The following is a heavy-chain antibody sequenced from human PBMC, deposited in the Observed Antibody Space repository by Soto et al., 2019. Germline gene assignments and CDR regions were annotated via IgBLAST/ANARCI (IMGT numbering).Heavy chain of an antibody. CDR1: GFTFSNAW. CDR2: IKSKTDGGTT. D-gene: IGHD2-15*01. Sequence: GGSLRLSCAASGFTFSNAWMSWVRQAPGKGLEWVGRIKSKTDGGTTDYAAPVKGRFTISRDDSKSTLYLQMNSLKTEDTAVYYCTTTYCSGGSCYSWGGYYYYYYMDVWGKGTTVTVSS. V-gene: IGHV3-15*01. CDR3: TTTYCSGGSCYSWGGYYYYYYMDV. J-gene: IGHJ6*03.